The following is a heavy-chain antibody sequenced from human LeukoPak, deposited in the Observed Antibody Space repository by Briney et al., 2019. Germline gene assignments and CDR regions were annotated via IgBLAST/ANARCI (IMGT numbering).Heavy chain of an antibody. CDR2: IYHSGST. Sequence: SETLSLTCAVSGGSISSSNWWSWVRQPPGKGLEWIGEIYHSGSTNYNPSLKSRVNISADTSKNQFSLHLDSVTAADTAVYYCARSWAGMYYPFYYFDYWGQGTLVSVSS. J-gene: IGHJ4*02. CDR1: GGSISSSNW. V-gene: IGHV4-4*02. D-gene: IGHD1-26*01. CDR3: ARSWAGMYYPFYYFDY.